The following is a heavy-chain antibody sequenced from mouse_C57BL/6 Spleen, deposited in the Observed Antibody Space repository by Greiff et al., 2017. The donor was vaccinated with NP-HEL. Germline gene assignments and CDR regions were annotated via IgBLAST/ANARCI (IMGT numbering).Heavy chain of an antibody. J-gene: IGHJ2*01. CDR1: GFTFSSYG. CDR2: ISSGSSYI. V-gene: IGHV5-17*01. D-gene: IGHD1-1*01. Sequence: EVKLMESGGDLVKPGGSLKLSCAASGFTFSSYGMPWVRQTPEKGLEWVAYISSGSSYIYYADSVKGRFTISRDNAKNTLFLQMISLRSEDTDMYYCARTAYYYGGRCDFDDWGQGTTVTVAA. CDR3: ARTAYYYGGRCDFDD.